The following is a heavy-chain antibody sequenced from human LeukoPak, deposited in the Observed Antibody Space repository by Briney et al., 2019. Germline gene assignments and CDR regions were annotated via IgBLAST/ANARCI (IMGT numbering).Heavy chain of an antibody. CDR2: IYHSGST. V-gene: IGHV4-4*02. CDR1: GASVSRNW. CDR3: ARTTTIAVASGFDY. J-gene: IGHJ4*02. D-gene: IGHD6-19*01. Sequence: SETLSLTCTVSGASVSRNWWSWVRQPPGKGLEWIGEIYHSGSTNYNPSLKSRVTISVDKSKNQFSLKLNSVIAADTAVYYCARTTTIAVASGFDYWGQGTLVTVSS.